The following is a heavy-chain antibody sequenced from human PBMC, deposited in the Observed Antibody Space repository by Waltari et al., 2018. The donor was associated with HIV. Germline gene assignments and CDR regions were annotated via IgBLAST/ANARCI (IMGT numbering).Heavy chain of an antibody. J-gene: IGHJ4*01. CDR2: ISSSSRTI. CDR3: AREFGTIDNFDY. V-gene: IGHV3-48*01. D-gene: IGHD3-16*01. Sequence: EVQLVESGGGLVQPGGSLRLSCAASGYTFSSHTIIWVRQAPGKGLECVSYISSSSRTIYYADSVEGRFTGSRDNARNSAYLQMNSLKVEDTAVYYCAREFGTIDNFDYWGQGTLVSVSS. CDR1: GYTFSSHT.